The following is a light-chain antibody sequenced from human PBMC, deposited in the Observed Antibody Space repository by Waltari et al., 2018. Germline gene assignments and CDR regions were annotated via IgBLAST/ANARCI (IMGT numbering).Light chain of an antibody. V-gene: IGKV1-39*01. Sequence: DIQMTQSPSSLSAFVGDGVTITCRASQTIGHYLNWFQQRPGKAPKLLIYATSELQSGVPSRFSGSGSGTDFTLTISSLQPEDSATYYCQQTFSAFRTFGGGTKVEIK. CDR3: QQTFSAFRT. J-gene: IGKJ4*01. CDR1: QTIGHY. CDR2: ATS.